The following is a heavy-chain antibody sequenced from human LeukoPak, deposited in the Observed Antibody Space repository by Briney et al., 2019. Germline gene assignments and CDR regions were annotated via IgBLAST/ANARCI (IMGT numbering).Heavy chain of an antibody. Sequence: GASVKVSCKASGGTFSSYTISWVRQAPGQGLEWMGRIIPTLGIANYAQKFQGRVTITADKSTSTAYMELSSLRSEDTAVYYCARVEGSHRGGLDYWGQGTLVTVSS. CDR3: ARVEGSHRGGLDY. CDR2: IIPTLGIA. CDR1: GGTFSSYT. J-gene: IGHJ4*02. V-gene: IGHV1-69*02. D-gene: IGHD2-15*01.